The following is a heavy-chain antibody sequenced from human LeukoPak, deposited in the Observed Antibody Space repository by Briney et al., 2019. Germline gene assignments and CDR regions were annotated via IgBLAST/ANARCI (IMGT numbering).Heavy chain of an antibody. Sequence: SETLSLTCTVSGGSISSYYWCWIGQPPGKGLEWIGDMYYSGSTNYNPSLKSRVTISVDTSKNQFSLKLSSVTAADTAVYYCARRSITGTRGRRMSPGFRFDPWGQGTLVTVSS. D-gene: IGHD1-7*01. CDR2: MYYSGST. CDR3: ARRSITGTRGRRMSPGFRFDP. J-gene: IGHJ5*02. V-gene: IGHV4-59*08. CDR1: GGSISSYY.